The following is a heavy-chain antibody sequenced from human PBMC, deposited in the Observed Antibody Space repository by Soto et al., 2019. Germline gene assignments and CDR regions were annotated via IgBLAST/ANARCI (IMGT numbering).Heavy chain of an antibody. CDR3: ARDRGGEYQLDYYYYGMDV. D-gene: IGHD2-2*01. J-gene: IGHJ6*02. Sequence: SETLSLTCTVSGGSISSGDYYWSWIRQPPGKGLEWIGYIYYSGSTYYNPSLKSRVTISVDTSKNQFSLKLSSVTAADTAVYYCARDRGGEYQLDYYYYGMDVWGQGTTVTVSS. CDR2: IYYSGST. V-gene: IGHV4-30-4*01. CDR1: GGSISSGDYY.